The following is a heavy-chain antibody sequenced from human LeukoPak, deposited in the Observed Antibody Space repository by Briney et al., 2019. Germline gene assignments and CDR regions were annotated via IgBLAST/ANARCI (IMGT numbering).Heavy chain of an antibody. Sequence: ASVKVSCKASGYTFTGYYMHWVRQAPGQGLEWMGRINPNGGGTNYAQKFQGRVTMTRDTSISTAYMELSRLRSDDTAVYYCARSIGDYYDSSGYYYSAFDIWGQGTMVTVSS. D-gene: IGHD3-22*01. CDR1: GYTFTGYY. J-gene: IGHJ3*02. CDR2: INPNGGGT. V-gene: IGHV1-2*06. CDR3: ARSIGDYYDSSGYYYSAFDI.